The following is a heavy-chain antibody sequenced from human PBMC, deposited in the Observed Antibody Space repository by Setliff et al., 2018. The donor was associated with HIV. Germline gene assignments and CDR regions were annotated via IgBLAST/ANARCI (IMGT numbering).Heavy chain of an antibody. D-gene: IGHD4-17*01. CDR1: GDSISSYY. CDR3: ARDSPLNDYGDYGLGYYGMDV. V-gene: IGHV4-4*07. Sequence: SETLSLTCTVSGDSISSYYWSWIRQPPGKGLEWIGRIYTSGSTNYNPSLKSRVTISVDKSKNQFSLKLSAVTAADTAVYYCARDSPLNDYGDYGLGYYGMDVWGQGTTVTV. J-gene: IGHJ6*02. CDR2: IYTSGST.